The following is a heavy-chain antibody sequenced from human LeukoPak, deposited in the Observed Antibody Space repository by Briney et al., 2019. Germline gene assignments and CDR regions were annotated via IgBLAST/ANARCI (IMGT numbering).Heavy chain of an antibody. Sequence: GGSLRLSCAASGFTVSSNYMSWVRQAPGKGLGWVSVIYSGGSTYYADSVKGRFTISRDNSKNTLYLQMNSLRAEDTAVYYCARDRGYNWFDPWGQGTLVTVSS. V-gene: IGHV3-66*01. CDR3: ARDRGYNWFDP. D-gene: IGHD3-10*01. J-gene: IGHJ5*02. CDR1: GFTVSSNY. CDR2: IYSGGST.